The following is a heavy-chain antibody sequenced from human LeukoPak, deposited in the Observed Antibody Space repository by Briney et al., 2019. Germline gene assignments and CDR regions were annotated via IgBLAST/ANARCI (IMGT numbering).Heavy chain of an antibody. CDR1: GFTFSSYW. D-gene: IGHD2-15*01. Sequence: GGSPRLSCAASGFTFSSYWMHWVRQAPGKGLVWVSRINSDGSSTSYADSVKGRFTISRDNAKNTLYLQMNSLRAEDTAVYYCAVVVVAATAFDIWGQGTMVTVSS. CDR2: INSDGSST. CDR3: AVVVVAATAFDI. J-gene: IGHJ3*02. V-gene: IGHV3-74*01.